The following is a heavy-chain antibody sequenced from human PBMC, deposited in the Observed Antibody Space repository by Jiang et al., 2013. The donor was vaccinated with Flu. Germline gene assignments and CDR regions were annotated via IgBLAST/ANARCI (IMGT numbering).Heavy chain of an antibody. CDR3: ARDRADYGSGSDFDY. Sequence: VQLLESGGGLVKPGGSLRLSCAASEFTFSDYNMNWVRQAPGKGLEWVASISSRTTYIYYADSVKGRFTISRDNAKNSLYLQMSSLRVEDTAVYYCARDRADYGSGSDFDYWGQGTLVTVSS. J-gene: IGHJ4*02. D-gene: IGHD3-10*01. CDR1: EFTFSDYN. CDR2: ISSRTTYI. V-gene: IGHV3-21*01.